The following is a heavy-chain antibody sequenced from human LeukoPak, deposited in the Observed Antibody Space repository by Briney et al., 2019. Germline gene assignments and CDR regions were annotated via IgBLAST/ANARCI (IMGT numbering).Heavy chain of an antibody. CDR3: ARDRAEGKTWVEFDP. CDR2: IYSDGVT. CDR1: GFIVNSYA. J-gene: IGHJ5*02. V-gene: IGHV3-66*02. Sequence: GGSLRLSCAASGFIVNSYAMSWVRQAPGKGLAWVSLIYSDGVTQYADSVRGRFTISRDDSKNTLYLQMNSLRDEDTAVYFCARDRAEGKTWVEFDPWGQGTLVTVSS.